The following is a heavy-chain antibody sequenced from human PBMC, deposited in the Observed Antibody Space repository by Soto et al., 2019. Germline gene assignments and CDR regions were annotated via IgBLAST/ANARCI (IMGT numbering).Heavy chain of an antibody. Sequence: PGGSLRLSCAASGFTFSSYAMSWVRQAPGKGLEWVSAISGSGGSTYYADSVKGRFTISRDNSKNTLYLQMNSLRAEDTAVYYCAKNNRYCSSTNCFVFDYWGQGTLVTVST. V-gene: IGHV3-23*01. CDR1: GFTFSSYA. CDR3: AKNNRYCSSTNCFVFDY. D-gene: IGHD2-2*01. J-gene: IGHJ4*02. CDR2: ISGSGGST.